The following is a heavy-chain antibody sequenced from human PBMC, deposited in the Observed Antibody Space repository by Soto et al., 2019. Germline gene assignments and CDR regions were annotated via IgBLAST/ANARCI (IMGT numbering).Heavy chain of an antibody. CDR1: GFTFSSYA. J-gene: IGHJ4*02. CDR2: ISGSGGST. V-gene: IGHV3-23*01. CDR3: AKSPLGWEATTSFDY. Sequence: CAASGFTFSSYAMSWVRQAPGKGLEWVSAISGSGGSTYYADSVKGRFTISRDNSKNTLYLQMNSLRAEDTAVYYCAKSPLGWEATTSFDYWGQGTLVTVSS. D-gene: IGHD1-26*01.